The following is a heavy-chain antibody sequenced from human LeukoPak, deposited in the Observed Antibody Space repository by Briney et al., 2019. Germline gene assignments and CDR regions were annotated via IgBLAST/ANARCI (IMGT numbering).Heavy chain of an antibody. Sequence: KPSETLSLTCAVYGGSFSGYYWSWIRQPPGKRLEWIGEINHSGSTNYNPSLKSRVTISVDTSKNQFSLKLSSVTAADTAVYYCARGPTGPYDSSGRPFDYWGQGTLVTVSS. V-gene: IGHV4-34*01. J-gene: IGHJ4*02. CDR1: GGSFSGYY. CDR2: INHSGST. D-gene: IGHD3-22*01. CDR3: ARGPTGPYDSSGRPFDY.